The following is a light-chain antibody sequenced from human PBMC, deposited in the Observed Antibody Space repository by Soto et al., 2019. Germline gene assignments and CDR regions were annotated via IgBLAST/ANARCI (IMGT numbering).Light chain of an antibody. V-gene: IGKV1-5*03. CDR3: QQYKSYASS. CDR1: QSISNW. CDR2: KAS. Sequence: DIQMTQSPSTLSTSVGDRVTITCRASQSISNWLAWYQQKPGKAPKLLIYKASTLERGVPSRFSGSGSGTEFTLTISSLQPDDYATYYCQQYKSYASSFDQGTKLEIK. J-gene: IGKJ2*03.